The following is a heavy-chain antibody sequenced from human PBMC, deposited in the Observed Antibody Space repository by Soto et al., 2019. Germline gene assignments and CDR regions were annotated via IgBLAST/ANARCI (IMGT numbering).Heavy chain of an antibody. Sequence: QVQLVESGGGVVQPGRSLRLSCAASGFTFSSYGMHWVRQAPGKGLEWVAVIWYDGSNKYYADSVKGRFTISRDNSKNTLYLQMNSLRAEDTAVYYCARVPGLGKDAFDIWGQGTMVTVSS. CDR3: ARVPGLGKDAFDI. V-gene: IGHV3-33*01. J-gene: IGHJ3*02. D-gene: IGHD1-26*01. CDR2: IWYDGSNK. CDR1: GFTFSSYG.